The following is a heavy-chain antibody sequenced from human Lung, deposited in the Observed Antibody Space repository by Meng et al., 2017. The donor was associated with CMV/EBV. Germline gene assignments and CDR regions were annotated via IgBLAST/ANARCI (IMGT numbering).Heavy chain of an antibody. D-gene: IGHD6-13*01. V-gene: IGHV4-59*01. Sequence: SXTXSLXCTVSGDSMNNYYWNWIRQPPGKGLEWIGYMYYSGSTNYNPSLKSRVTISVDTSKNQFSLILSSVTAADTAVYYCARGGRGAAAGQDYWGQGTLV. J-gene: IGHJ4*02. CDR2: MYYSGST. CDR3: ARGGRGAAAGQDY. CDR1: GDSMNNYY.